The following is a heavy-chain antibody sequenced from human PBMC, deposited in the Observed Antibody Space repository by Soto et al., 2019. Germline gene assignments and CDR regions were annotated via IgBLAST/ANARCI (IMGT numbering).Heavy chain of an antibody. CDR3: ARDFGDPRTEYFPH. CDR2: ISSSGSTI. V-gene: IGHV3-48*01. CDR1: GFTFSAYA. Sequence: GRSLRLSCAASGFTFSAYAMNWVRQAPGKGLEWVSYISSSGSTIYYTDSVKGRFAISRDNAKNSLHLQMNSLRAEDTAVYYCARDFGDPRTEYFPHWGQGTLVTVSS. J-gene: IGHJ1*01. D-gene: IGHD2-21*02.